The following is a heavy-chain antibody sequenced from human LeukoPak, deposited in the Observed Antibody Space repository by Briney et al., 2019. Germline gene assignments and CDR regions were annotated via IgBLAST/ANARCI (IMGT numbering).Heavy chain of an antibody. CDR3: VRDDGNTWLFDS. CDR1: GYTFTRYA. J-gene: IGHJ4*02. CDR2: INPGYGNT. D-gene: IGHD5-24*01. Sequence: ASVKVSCKASGYTFTRYAVHWVRQAPGQRPEWMGWINPGYGNTEYSRKFQGRVTITSDTSAITAYMELSSLTSEDTALYYCVRDDGNTWLFDSWGQGTLVTVSS. V-gene: IGHV1-3*01.